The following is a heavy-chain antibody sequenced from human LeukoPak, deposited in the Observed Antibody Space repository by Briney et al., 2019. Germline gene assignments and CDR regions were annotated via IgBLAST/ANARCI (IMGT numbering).Heavy chain of an antibody. J-gene: IGHJ4*02. CDR2: ISYDGSNK. CDR3: AKDSLTGHTNRPSYFDY. V-gene: IGHV3-30*18. D-gene: IGHD3-9*01. CDR1: GFTLSSYG. Sequence: GRSLRLSCAASGFTLSSYGMHWVRQAPGKGLEWVAVISYDGSNKYYADSVKGRFTISRDNSKNTLYLQMNSLRAEDTAVYYCAKDSLTGHTNRPSYFDYWGQGTLVTVSS.